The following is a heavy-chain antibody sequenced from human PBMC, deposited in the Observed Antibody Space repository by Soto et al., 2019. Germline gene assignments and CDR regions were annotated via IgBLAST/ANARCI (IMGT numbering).Heavy chain of an antibody. J-gene: IGHJ4*02. V-gene: IGHV1-58*01. D-gene: IGHD3-22*01. CDR2: IVVGSGNT. Sequence: SVKVSCKASGFTFTSSAVQWVRQARGQRLEWIGWIVVGSGNTNYAQKFQERVTITRDMSTSTAYMELSSLRSEDTAVYYCAADISHSSGHYYFEYWGQGTLVTVSS. CDR3: AADISHSSGHYYFEY. CDR1: GFTFTSSA.